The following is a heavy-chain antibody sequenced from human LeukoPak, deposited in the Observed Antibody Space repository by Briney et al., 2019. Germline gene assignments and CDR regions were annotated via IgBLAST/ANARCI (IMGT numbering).Heavy chain of an antibody. CDR2: ISAYNGNT. J-gene: IGHJ5*02. Sequence: ASVKVSCKASGYTFTSYGISWVRQAPGQGLEWMGWISAYNGNTNYAQKLQGRVTMTTDTSTSTAYMELRSLRSDDTAVYYCARAKGGYDYVWGSYRVHWVNWFDPWGQGTLVTVSS. V-gene: IGHV1-18*01. D-gene: IGHD3-16*02. CDR1: GYTFTSYG. CDR3: ARAKGGYDYVWGSYRVHWVNWFDP.